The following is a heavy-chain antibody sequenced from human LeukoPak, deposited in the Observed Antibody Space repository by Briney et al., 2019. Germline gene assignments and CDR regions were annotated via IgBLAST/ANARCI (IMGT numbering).Heavy chain of an antibody. Sequence: GGSLSPSCAASGFTVSSNCISWVRQAPGKWLGWDSVIYSGGSTYYADSVKGRFTISRDNSKNPLYLQMNRLRAEATAVYYCARDPSPDTVTTHEAAFDIWGQGTMVTVSS. J-gene: IGHJ3*02. CDR2: IYSGGST. CDR3: ARDPSPDTVTTHEAAFDI. CDR1: GFTVSSNC. D-gene: IGHD4-17*01. V-gene: IGHV3-53*01.